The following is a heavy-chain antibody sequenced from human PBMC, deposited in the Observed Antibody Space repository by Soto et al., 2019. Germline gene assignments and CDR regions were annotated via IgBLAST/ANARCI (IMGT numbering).Heavy chain of an antibody. CDR3: AREGDYDILTGYSIIHYYYGMDV. CDR2: ISAYNGNT. V-gene: IGHV1-18*01. J-gene: IGHJ6*02. Sequence: QVQLVQSGAEVKKPGASVKVSCKASGYTFTSYGISWVRQAPGQGLEWMGWISAYNGNTNYAQKLQGRVTMTTDTSTSTGYMELRSLRSDDTAVYYCAREGDYDILTGYSIIHYYYGMDVWGQGTTVTVSS. CDR1: GYTFTSYG. D-gene: IGHD3-9*01.